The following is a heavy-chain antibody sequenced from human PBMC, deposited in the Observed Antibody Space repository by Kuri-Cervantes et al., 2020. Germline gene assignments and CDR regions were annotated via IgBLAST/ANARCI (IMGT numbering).Heavy chain of an antibody. V-gene: IGHV4-61*01. CDR1: GGSVSSGSYY. CDR3: ARGVWQQPVLGALDI. Sequence: SETLSLTCTVSGGSVSSGSYYWSWIRQPPGKGLEWIGYIYYSGSTNYNPSLKSRVTISVDTSKNQFSLKLSSVTAADTAIYYCARGVWQQPVLGALDIWGQGTMVTVSS. CDR2: IYYSGST. D-gene: IGHD6-13*01. J-gene: IGHJ3*02.